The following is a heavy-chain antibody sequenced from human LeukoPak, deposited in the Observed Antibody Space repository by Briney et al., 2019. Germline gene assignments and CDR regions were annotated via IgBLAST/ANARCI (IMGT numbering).Heavy chain of an antibody. CDR1: GFTFSSYA. Sequence: PGGSLRLSCAASGFTFSSYAMSWVRQAPGKGLGWVSAISGSGSYTYYGDSVKGRFTISRDDSKNTLYLQMNSLRAEDTAVYYCAKAPYGSGSYYNVNYYYMDVWGKGTTVTISS. D-gene: IGHD3-10*01. V-gene: IGHV3-23*01. CDR2: ISGSGSYT. CDR3: AKAPYGSGSYYNVNYYYMDV. J-gene: IGHJ6*03.